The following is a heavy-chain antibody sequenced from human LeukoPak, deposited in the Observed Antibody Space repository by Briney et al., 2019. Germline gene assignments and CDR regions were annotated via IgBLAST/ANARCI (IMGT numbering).Heavy chain of an antibody. J-gene: IGHJ4*02. D-gene: IGHD4-17*01. CDR3: ASSDYGVSFDY. V-gene: IGHV3-23*01. CDR2: ISDGVERT. CDR1: GFTFSNYV. Sequence: GGSLRLSCEASGFTFSNYVMSWVRQTPGKGLEWVSSISDGVERTYYTDSVKGRFTVSRDDSKNALYLQMNSLRAEDTAVYYCASSDYGVSFDYWGQGTLVTVSS.